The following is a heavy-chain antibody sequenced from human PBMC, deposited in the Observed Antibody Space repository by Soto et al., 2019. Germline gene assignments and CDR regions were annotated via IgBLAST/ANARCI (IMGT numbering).Heavy chain of an antibody. V-gene: IGHV3-23*01. CDR3: AKVSSSWYAGFFDL. D-gene: IGHD6-13*01. CDR2: LSGSGGSI. J-gene: IGHJ4*02. Sequence: GGSLRLSCTASGFTFSSHAMTWVRQAPGKGLEWVSGLSGSGGSIYYADSVKGRFTISRDNSMNTLYLQMKSLRAEDTAVYYCAKVSSSWYAGFFDLWGQGTPVAVSS. CDR1: GFTFSSHA.